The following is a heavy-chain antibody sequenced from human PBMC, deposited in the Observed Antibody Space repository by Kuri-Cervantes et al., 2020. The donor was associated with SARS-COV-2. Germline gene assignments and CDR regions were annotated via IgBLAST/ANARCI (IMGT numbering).Heavy chain of an antibody. J-gene: IGHJ6*02. V-gene: IGHV3-21*01. CDR2: ISGRSTYI. Sequence: GGSLRLSCAASGFTFSSYSMNWVRQAPGKGLEWVSSISGRSTYIYYADSVKARFTISRDDANNSLYLQINSLRAEDTGVYYCARDLAAAGMDIWGQGTTVTVSS. CDR3: ARDLAAAGMDI. D-gene: IGHD6-13*01. CDR1: GFTFSSYS.